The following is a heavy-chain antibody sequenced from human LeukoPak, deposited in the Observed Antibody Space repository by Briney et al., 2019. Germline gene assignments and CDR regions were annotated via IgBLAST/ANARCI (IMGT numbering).Heavy chain of an antibody. CDR3: ATVINYCSSTSCKTPSGWFDP. Sequence: ASVKVSCKVSGYTLTELSMHWVRQAPGKGLEWMGGFDPEGGETIYAQKFQGRVTMTEDTSTDTAYMELSSLRSEDTAVYYCATVINYCSSTSCKTPSGWFDPWGQGTLVTVSS. CDR1: GYTLTELS. CDR2: FDPEGGET. D-gene: IGHD2-2*01. V-gene: IGHV1-24*01. J-gene: IGHJ5*02.